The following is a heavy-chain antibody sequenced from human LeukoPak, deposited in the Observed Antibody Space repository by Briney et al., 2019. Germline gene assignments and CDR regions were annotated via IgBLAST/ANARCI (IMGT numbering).Heavy chain of an antibody. V-gene: IGHV3-64*01. CDR3: ARGNYGNYFLVGYYYYCMDV. J-gene: IGHJ6*03. CDR2: ISSNGGST. D-gene: IGHD2/OR15-2a*01. CDR1: GFTFSSYA. Sequence: GGSLRLSCAASGFTFSSYAMHWVRQAPGKGLEYVSAISSNGGSTYYANSVKGRFTISRDNSKNTLYLQMGSLRAEDMAVYYCARGNYGNYFLVGYYYYCMDVWGKGTTVTVSS.